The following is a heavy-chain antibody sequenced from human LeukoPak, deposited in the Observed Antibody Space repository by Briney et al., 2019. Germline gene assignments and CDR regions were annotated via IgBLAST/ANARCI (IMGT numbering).Heavy chain of an antibody. D-gene: IGHD1-26*01. CDR2: ISSSSSYI. CDR1: GFTFSSYS. J-gene: IGHJ5*02. CDR3: ARDSEGPQWELLWGLPYNWFDP. Sequence: PGGSLRLSCAASGFTFSSYSMNWVRQAPGKGLEWVSSISSSSSYIYYADSVKGRFTISRDNAKNSLYLQMNSLRAEDTAVYYCARDSEGPQWELLWGLPYNWFDPWGQGTLVTVS. V-gene: IGHV3-21*01.